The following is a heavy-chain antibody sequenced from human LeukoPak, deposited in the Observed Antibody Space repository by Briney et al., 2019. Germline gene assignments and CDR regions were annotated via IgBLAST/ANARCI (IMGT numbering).Heavy chain of an antibody. Sequence: PSETLSLTCSASGGSISSYYWSWIRQPPGRGLEWIGYIYYSGRTSYNPSLKSRVTISVDTSKNQFSLRLSSVTAADTAVYYCAREDSSSWYFDYWGQGTLVTVSS. CDR3: AREDSSSWYFDY. D-gene: IGHD6-13*01. CDR1: GGSISSYY. V-gene: IGHV4-59*01. J-gene: IGHJ4*02. CDR2: IYYSGRT.